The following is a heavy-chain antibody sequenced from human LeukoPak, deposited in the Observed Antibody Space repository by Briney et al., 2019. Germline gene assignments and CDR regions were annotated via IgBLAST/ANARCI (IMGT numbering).Heavy chain of an antibody. CDR1: GFTVSSTY. CDR3: ARDWGLYGMDV. CDR2: IYSGGST. Sequence: GGSLRLSCAASGFTVSSTYMSWVRQAPGKGLEWVSVIYSGGSTYYADSVKGRFTISRDNSKNTLYLQMNSLRAEDTAVYYCARDWGLYGMDVWGQGPTVTVSS. V-gene: IGHV3-66*01. D-gene: IGHD3-16*01. J-gene: IGHJ6*02.